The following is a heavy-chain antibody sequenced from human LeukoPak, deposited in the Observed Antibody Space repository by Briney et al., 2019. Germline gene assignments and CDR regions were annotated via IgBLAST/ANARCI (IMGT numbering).Heavy chain of an antibody. V-gene: IGHV3-74*01. CDR1: GFTFSSYV. CDR2: ISHDGFI. Sequence: PGGSLRLSCETAGFTFSSYVMHWVRRTPGKGLVWVSRISHDGFISYADSVKGRFTISRDNSRNTLDLQMSSLRAEDTAVYYCVRERAPFDGFDIWGQGTMVTVS. CDR3: VRERAPFDGFDI. J-gene: IGHJ3*02.